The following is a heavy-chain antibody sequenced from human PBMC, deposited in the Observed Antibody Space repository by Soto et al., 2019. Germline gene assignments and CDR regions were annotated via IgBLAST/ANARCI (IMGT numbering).Heavy chain of an antibody. V-gene: IGHV3-33*01. CDR2: IWYDGSNK. CDR3: ARGAPDDFWSATNQFDY. CDR1: GCTFSSYG. D-gene: IGHD3-3*01. J-gene: IGHJ4*02. Sequence: GRSLRLSCAASGCTFSSYGMHWVRQAQGKGLEWVAVIWYDGSNKYYADSVKGRFTISRDNSKNTLYLQMNSLRAEDTAVYYCARGAPDDFWSATNQFDYWGQGTLVTVSS.